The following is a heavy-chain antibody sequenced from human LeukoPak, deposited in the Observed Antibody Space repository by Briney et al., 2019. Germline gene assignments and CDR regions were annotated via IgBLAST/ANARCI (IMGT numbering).Heavy chain of an antibody. CDR3: AREVVGYYPAY. D-gene: IGHD3-22*01. CDR2: ISYDGSLK. J-gene: IGHJ4*02. CDR1: GFTFSHFA. V-gene: IGHV3-30*04. Sequence: GGSLRLSCAASGFTFSHFATHWVRQAPGKGLEWVALISYDGSLKYYADSVKGRFTISRDNSRNTLYLQMNSLRAEDTAVYYCAREVVGYYPAYWGQGTLVTVSS.